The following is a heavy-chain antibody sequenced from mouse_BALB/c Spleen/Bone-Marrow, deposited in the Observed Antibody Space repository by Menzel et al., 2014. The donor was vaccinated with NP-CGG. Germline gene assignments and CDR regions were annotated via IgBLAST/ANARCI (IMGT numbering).Heavy chain of an antibody. CDR3: ARSLYYRYDFFDY. Sequence: EVKPVESGGGLVQPGGSRKLSCAASGFTFSSFGMHWVRRAPEKGLEWVAYISSGSSTIYYADTVKGRFTISRDNPKNTLFLQMTSLRSEDTAMYYCARSLYYRYDFFDYWGQGTTLTVSS. J-gene: IGHJ2*01. V-gene: IGHV5-17*02. CDR2: ISSGSSTI. CDR1: GFTFSSFG. D-gene: IGHD2-14*01.